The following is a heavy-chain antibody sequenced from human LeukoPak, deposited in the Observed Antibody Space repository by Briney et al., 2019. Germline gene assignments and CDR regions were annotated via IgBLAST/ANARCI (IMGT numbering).Heavy chain of an antibody. V-gene: IGHV1-2*02. CDR1: GYTFTGYY. Sequence: ASVKVSCKASGYTFTGYYMHWVRLAPGQGLEWMGWINPNSGGTNYAQKFQGRVTMTRDTSISTAYMELSRLRSDDTAVYYCARKRFLEWADYRAEYFQHWGQGTLVTVSS. J-gene: IGHJ1*01. CDR3: ARKRFLEWADYRAEYFQH. D-gene: IGHD3-3*01. CDR2: INPNSGGT.